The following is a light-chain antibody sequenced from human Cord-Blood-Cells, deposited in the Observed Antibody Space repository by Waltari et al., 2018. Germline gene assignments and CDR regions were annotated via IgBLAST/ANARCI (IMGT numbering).Light chain of an antibody. V-gene: IGKV1-5*01. CDR3: QQYNIYS. Sequence: DSQMTQSLSIVSALIGHRVTITCRASQSSSSWLAWYQQKPGKAPKLLIYDASSLESGVPSRFSGSGSGTEFTLTISSLQPDDFATYYCQQYNIYSFGPGTKVDIK. J-gene: IGKJ3*01. CDR2: DAS. CDR1: QSSSSW.